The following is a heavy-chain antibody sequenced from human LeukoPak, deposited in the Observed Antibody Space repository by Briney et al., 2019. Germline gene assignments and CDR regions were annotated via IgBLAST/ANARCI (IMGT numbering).Heavy chain of an antibody. CDR1: GFTFSSYG. CDR3: ARDLDYYYMDV. J-gene: IGHJ6*03. Sequence: GGSLRLSCAASGFTFSSYGMHWVRQAPGKGLEWVAVIWYDGSNKYYADSVKGRYTISRDNSKNTLYLQMNSLRAEDTAVYYCARDLDYYYMDVWGKGTTVTVSS. V-gene: IGHV3-33*01. CDR2: IWYDGSNK.